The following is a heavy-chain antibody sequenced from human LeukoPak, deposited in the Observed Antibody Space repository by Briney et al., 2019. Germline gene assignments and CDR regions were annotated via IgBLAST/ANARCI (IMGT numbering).Heavy chain of an antibody. J-gene: IGHJ4*02. CDR1: GFTFATYG. Sequence: GGSLRLSCAASGFTFATYGMSWVRQAPGKGLEWVSVAGDSAATIHYADSVKGRFFISRDNSKNTVHLQMNNLRAEDTAVYYCAKGAYSGYSSFDYWGQGTLVTVSS. D-gene: IGHD5-12*01. CDR3: AKGAYSGYSSFDY. V-gene: IGHV3-23*01. CDR2: AGDSAATI.